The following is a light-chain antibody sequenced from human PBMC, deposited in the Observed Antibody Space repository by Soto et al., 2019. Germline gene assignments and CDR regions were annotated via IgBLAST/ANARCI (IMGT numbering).Light chain of an antibody. CDR3: GTWDTTLNVWV. Sequence: QSVLTQPPSVSAAPGQTVTISSSGSSSTVGHESVSWYQSLPGTAPKLLIYDNYKRPSGIPDRFSGSQSGTSATLCITGLQTGDEADYYCGTWDTTLNVWVFGGGTTLTVL. CDR2: DNY. J-gene: IGLJ3*02. CDR1: SSTVGHES. V-gene: IGLV1-51*01.